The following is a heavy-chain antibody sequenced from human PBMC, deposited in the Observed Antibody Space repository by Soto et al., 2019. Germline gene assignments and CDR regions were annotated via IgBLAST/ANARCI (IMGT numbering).Heavy chain of an antibody. J-gene: IGHJ3*01. V-gene: IGHV1-69*13. D-gene: IGHD6-19*01. CDR2: IIPIFGTA. Sequence: GASVKVSCKASGGTFSSYAISWVRQAPGQGLEWMGGIIPIFGTANYAQKFQGRVTITADESTSTAYMELSSLRSEDTAVYYCARESSVAEAWVHAFDLWGQGTMVTVSS. CDR1: GGTFSSYA. CDR3: ARESSVAEAWVHAFDL.